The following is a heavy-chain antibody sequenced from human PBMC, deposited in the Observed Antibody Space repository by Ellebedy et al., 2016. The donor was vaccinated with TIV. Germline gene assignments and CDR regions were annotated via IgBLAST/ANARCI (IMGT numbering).Heavy chain of an antibody. D-gene: IGHD1-26*01. Sequence: PGGSLRLSCAASGFTFSNFWMNWVRQAPGKGLEWVANIKSDGIKEYYVDSVKGRFTISRDNAKNSLFLQMNNLRAEDTAVYYCARMTRSAYYGTDYWGQGTLVTVSS. V-gene: IGHV3-7*01. CDR2: IKSDGIKE. CDR1: GFTFSNFW. J-gene: IGHJ4*02. CDR3: ARMTRSAYYGTDY.